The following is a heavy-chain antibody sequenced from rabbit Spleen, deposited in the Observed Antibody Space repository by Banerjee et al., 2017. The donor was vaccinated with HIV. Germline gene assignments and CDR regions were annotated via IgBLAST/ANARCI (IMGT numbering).Heavy chain of an antibody. V-gene: IGHV1S7*01. J-gene: IGHJ4*01. CDR3: AREVLYAAYAGFGDATIYYFDL. CDR2: IDPVFGSA. Sequence: QLKESGGGLVQPGGSLKLSCKASGFDFSSYYMSWVRQAPGKGLEWIGYIDPVFGSAYYASWVNGRFSISRENTQNTVSLQLNSLTAADTATYFCAREVLYAAYAGFGDATIYYFDLWGPGTLVTVS. CDR1: GFDFSSYY. D-gene: IGHD6-1*01.